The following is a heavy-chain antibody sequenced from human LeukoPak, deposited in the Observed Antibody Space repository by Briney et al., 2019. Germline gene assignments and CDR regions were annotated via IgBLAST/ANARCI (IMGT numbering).Heavy chain of an antibody. J-gene: IGHJ5*02. CDR2: IYYSGST. Sequence: SETLSLTCIVSGGSISSSSYYWGWIRQPPGKGLEWIGSIYYSGSTYYNPSLKSRVTISVDTSKNQFSLKLSSVTAADTAVYYCARDHRVVPAAIDWFDPWGQGTLVTVSS. CDR3: ARDHRVVPAAIDWFDP. CDR1: GGSISSSSYY. V-gene: IGHV4-39*07. D-gene: IGHD2-2*02.